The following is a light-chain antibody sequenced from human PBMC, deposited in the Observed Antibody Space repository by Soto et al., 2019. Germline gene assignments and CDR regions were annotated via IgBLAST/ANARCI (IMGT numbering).Light chain of an antibody. CDR2: INN. Sequence: QPVLTQPPSASGTPGQRVTISCSGSSSNIGSNTVNWYQHLPGTAPKVLIYINNRRPSGVPDRFSGSKSGTSASLAISGLQSEDEADYYCAAWDDSLNGFYVFGTGTKVTVL. V-gene: IGLV1-44*01. CDR3: AAWDDSLNGFYV. J-gene: IGLJ1*01. CDR1: SSNIGSNT.